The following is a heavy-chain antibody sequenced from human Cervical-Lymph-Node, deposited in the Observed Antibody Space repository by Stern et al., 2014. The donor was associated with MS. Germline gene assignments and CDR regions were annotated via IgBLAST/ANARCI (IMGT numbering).Heavy chain of an antibody. D-gene: IGHD6-6*01. J-gene: IGHJ5*02. CDR2: IYPGDSDT. V-gene: IGHV5-51*03. Sequence: DQLVQSGAEVKKPGESLKISCKGSGYSFTSYWIGWVRQIPGKGLEWMGIIYPGDSDTRYSPSFQAQVTIAADKSISTAYLQWSGLKASDTAIYYCARLYSRSSGIEPFDPWGQGTLVTVSS. CDR1: GYSFTSYW. CDR3: ARLYSRSSGIEPFDP.